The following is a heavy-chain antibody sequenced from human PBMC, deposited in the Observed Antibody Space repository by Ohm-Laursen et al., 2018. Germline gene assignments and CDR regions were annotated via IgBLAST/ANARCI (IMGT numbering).Heavy chain of an antibody. D-gene: IGHD3-16*01. V-gene: IGHV3-73*01. CDR1: GFTFSGSA. J-gene: IGHJ3*01. CDR3: TAWGEK. CDR2: IRSKANSYAT. Sequence: SLRLSCATSGFTFSGSAMHWVRQASGKGLEWVGRIRSKANSYATAYAASVKGRFTISRDDSKNTAYLQMNSLKTEDTAVYYCTAWGEKWGQGTMVTVSS.